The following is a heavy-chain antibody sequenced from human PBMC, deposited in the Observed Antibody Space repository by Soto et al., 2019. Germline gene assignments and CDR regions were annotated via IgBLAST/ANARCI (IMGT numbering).Heavy chain of an antibody. V-gene: IGHV4-39*01. Sequence: QLQLQESGPGLVKASETLSLTCTVSGASITTDNLYWGWIRQPPGKGLEWIGSSSFTGNTYFNPSLRTRVTIFVDTSKNQFSLKLDSVTAADTAVYYCARLDSSSWAAPFDHWGQGTLVTVSS. CDR3: ARLDSSSWAAPFDH. CDR2: SSFTGNT. CDR1: GASITTDNLY. D-gene: IGHD6-13*01. J-gene: IGHJ4*02.